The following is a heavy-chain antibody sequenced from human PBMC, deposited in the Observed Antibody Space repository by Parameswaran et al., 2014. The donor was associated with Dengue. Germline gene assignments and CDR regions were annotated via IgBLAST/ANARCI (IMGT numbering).Heavy chain of an antibody. V-gene: IGHV3-30*04. CDR2: ISYDGSNK. CDR1: GFTFSSYA. Sequence: SLKISCAASGFTFSSYAMHWVRQAPGKGLEWVAVISYDGSNKYYADSVKGRFTISRDNSKNTLYLQMNSLRAEDTAVYYCARAGDYYDSSGYYGVWGQGTLVTVSS. CDR3: ARAGDYYDSSGYYGV. D-gene: IGHD3-22*01. J-gene: IGHJ4*02.